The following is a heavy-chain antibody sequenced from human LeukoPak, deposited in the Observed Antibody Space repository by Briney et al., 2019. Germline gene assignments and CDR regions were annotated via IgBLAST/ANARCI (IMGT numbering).Heavy chain of an antibody. CDR3: AKGLSPKYTFDY. D-gene: IGHD2/OR15-2a*01. CDR2: ISYDAGNK. Sequence: QSGGSLRLSCAASGFTFSGVGMHWVRQAPGKGLEWVAGISYDAGNKWYADSVKGRFTISRDNSKNTLYLQMNSLRPEDTAVYYCAKGLSPKYTFDYWGQGTLVTVSS. V-gene: IGHV3-30*18. J-gene: IGHJ4*02. CDR1: GFTFSGVG.